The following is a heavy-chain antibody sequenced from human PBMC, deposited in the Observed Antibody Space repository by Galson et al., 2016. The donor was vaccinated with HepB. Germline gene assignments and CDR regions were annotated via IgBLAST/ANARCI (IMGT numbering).Heavy chain of an antibody. D-gene: IGHD6-19*01. CDR3: VLAVAGNFDY. CDR1: GYTFTKYG. CDR2: ISANTGDT. V-gene: IGHV1-18*01. J-gene: IGHJ4*01. Sequence: SVKVSCKASGYTFTKYGITWVRQAPGQGLEWMGWISANTGDTNYAQKFQGRVTMTTDTSTTTAFMDLGSLRADDTAVCYCVLAVAGNFDYGGQEPWSPSPQ.